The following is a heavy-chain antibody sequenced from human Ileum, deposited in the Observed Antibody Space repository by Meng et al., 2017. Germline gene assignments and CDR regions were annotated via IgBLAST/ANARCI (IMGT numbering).Heavy chain of an antibody. V-gene: IGHV4-4*02. Sequence: QVQLRESGPALVKPSETLSLTCPASCHSITNHNWWAWVRQPPGKGLEWIGEIPHRGSSAYNPSFKSRVSMSIDKSKNQFSLKLTSVTAADTAVYHCLRGSGGSVWGQGTLVTVSS. D-gene: IGHD3-10*01. CDR3: LRGSGGSV. CDR1: CHSITNHNW. CDR2: IPHRGSS. J-gene: IGHJ1*01.